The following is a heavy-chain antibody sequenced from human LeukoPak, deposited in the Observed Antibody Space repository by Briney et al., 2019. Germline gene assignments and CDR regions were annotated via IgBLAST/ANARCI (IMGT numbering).Heavy chain of an antibody. J-gene: IGHJ5*02. V-gene: IGHV3-23*01. Sequence: GGSLRLSCAASGFTFNIFGMSWVRQAPGKGLEWVSSISGTYTSTYYADSVKGRFTISRDNSKNTLYLQMNSLRADDTAVYHCARVTHTELSTWFDPWGQGTLVTVSS. CDR3: ARVTHTELSTWFDP. D-gene: IGHD5-18*01. CDR1: GFTFNIFG. CDR2: ISGTYTST.